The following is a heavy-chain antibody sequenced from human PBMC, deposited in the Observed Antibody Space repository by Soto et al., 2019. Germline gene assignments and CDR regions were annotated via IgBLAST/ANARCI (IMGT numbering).Heavy chain of an antibody. D-gene: IGHD4-17*01. CDR1: GFTFSSYS. Sequence: GGSLRLSCAASGFTFSSYSMNWVRQAPGKGLEWVSYITTSSSIIYYADSVKGRFTISRDNAKNSLYLQMNSLRAEDTAVYYCARDNGQGTVTHSFDYWGQGTLVTVSS. CDR3: ARDNGQGTVTHSFDY. V-gene: IGHV3-48*01. J-gene: IGHJ4*02. CDR2: ITTSSSII.